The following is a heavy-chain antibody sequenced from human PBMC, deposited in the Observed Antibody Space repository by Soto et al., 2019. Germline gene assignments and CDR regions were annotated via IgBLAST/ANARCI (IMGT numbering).Heavy chain of an antibody. J-gene: IGHJ4*02. CDR2: IIPIFGTA. V-gene: IGHV1-69*13. CDR1: GGTFSSYA. D-gene: IGHD2-2*01. CDR3: ASVVEVPAATYFDY. Sequence: ASVKVSCKASGGTFSSYAISWVRQAPGQGLEWMGGIIPIFGTANYAQKFQGRVTITADESTSTAYMELSSLRSEDTAVYYCASVVEVPAATYFDYWGQGTLVTVSS.